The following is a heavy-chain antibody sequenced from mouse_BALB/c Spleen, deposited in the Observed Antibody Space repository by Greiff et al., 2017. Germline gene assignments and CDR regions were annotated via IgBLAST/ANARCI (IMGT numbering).Heavy chain of an antibody. D-gene: IGHD2-12*01. J-gene: IGHJ3*01. CDR2: IYPYNGGT. Sequence: EVKLMESGPELVKPGASVKISCKASGYTFTDYNMHWVKQSHGKSLEWIGYIYPYNGGTGYNQKFKSKATLTVDNSSSTAYMELRSLTSEDSAVYYCAGVTPWFAYWGQGTLVTVSA. CDR3: AGVTPWFAY. V-gene: IGHV1S29*02. CDR1: GYTFTDYN.